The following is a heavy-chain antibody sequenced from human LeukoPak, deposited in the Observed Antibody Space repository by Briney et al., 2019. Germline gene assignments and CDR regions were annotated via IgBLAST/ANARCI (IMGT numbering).Heavy chain of an antibody. CDR3: ARDARVYYYDSNGYYYPY. CDR1: GYTFTSYY. V-gene: IGHV1-46*03. Sequence: ASVKVSCKASGYTFTSYYMHWVRQAPGQGLEWMGIINPSGGSTSYAQKFQGRVTMTRDTSTSTVYMELSSLRSEDTAVYYCARDARVYYYDSNGYYYPYWGQGTLVTVSS. J-gene: IGHJ4*02. CDR2: INPSGGST. D-gene: IGHD3-22*01.